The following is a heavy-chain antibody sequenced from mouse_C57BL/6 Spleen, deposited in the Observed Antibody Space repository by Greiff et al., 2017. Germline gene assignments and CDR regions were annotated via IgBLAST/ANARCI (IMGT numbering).Heavy chain of an antibody. D-gene: IGHD2-2*01. CDR3: ARNLYGYDWLAY. Sequence: QVQLKESGPELVKPGASVKISCKASGYAFSSSWMNWVKQRPGKGLEWIGRIYPGDGDTNYNGKFKGKATLTADKSSSTAYMQLRRRTSEDSAVYFGARNLYGYDWLAYWGQGTLVTVSA. V-gene: IGHV1-82*01. CDR2: IYPGDGDT. CDR1: GYAFSSSW. J-gene: IGHJ3*01.